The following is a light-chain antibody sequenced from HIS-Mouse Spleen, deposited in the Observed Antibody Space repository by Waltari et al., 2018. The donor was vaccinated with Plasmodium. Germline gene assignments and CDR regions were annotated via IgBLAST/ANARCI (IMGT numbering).Light chain of an antibody. CDR2: AAS. Sequence: DIQLTQSPSFLSASVGDRVTITCQTSKGISRYLAWYQQKPWKAPKLLIYAASTLQSGVPSRFSGSGYGTEFTRTISRLQPEDFATYYCQQLNSYPPTFGQETRLEIK. V-gene: IGKV1-9*01. CDR1: KGISRY. CDR3: QQLNSYPPT. J-gene: IGKJ5*01.